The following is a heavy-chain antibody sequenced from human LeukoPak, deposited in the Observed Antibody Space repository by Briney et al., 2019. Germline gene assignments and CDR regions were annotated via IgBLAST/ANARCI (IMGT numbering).Heavy chain of an antibody. CDR3: ARHYCGCDCYSRWYFDL. D-gene: IGHD2-21*02. J-gene: IGHJ2*01. Sequence: PSETLSLTCTVSGGSISNYYWSWLRQPAGKGLEWIGRVYSSGSTNYNPSLKSRVTMSVDTSKNQFSLKLSSVTAADTAVYYCARHYCGCDCYSRWYFDLWGRGTLVTVSS. CDR2: VYSSGST. CDR1: GGSISNYY. V-gene: IGHV4-4*07.